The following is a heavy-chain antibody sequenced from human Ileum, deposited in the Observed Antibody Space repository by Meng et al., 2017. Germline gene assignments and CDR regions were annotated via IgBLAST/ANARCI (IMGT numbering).Heavy chain of an antibody. Sequence: VKLGESGGGLAPPGGSLRLSCAASGFTFTDHWMHWVRQGPGKGLVWVSRINPDGSNPTYADSVKGRFTISRDNAKNTVYLQMNSLRAEDSALYYCTNDRLNHWGQGALVTVSS. CDR2: INPDGSNP. CDR3: TNDRLNH. CDR1: GFTFTDHW. V-gene: IGHV3-74*01. D-gene: IGHD1-1*01. J-gene: IGHJ1*01.